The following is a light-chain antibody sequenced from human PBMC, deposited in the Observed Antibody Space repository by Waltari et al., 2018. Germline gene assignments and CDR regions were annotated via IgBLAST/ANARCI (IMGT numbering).Light chain of an antibody. CDR1: QSIRSW. Sequence: DIQMTQSPSTLSASVGDRVTITRRASQSIRSWLAWYQQKPGKAPKLLIYKASTLESGVPSRFSGSGSGTEFTLTISSLQPDDFATYYCQQYSSESTFGQGTKVEIK. CDR2: KAS. V-gene: IGKV1-5*03. CDR3: QQYSSEST. J-gene: IGKJ1*01.